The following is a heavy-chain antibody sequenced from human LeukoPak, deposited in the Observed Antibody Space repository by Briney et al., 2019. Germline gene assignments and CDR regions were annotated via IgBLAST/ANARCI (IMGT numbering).Heavy chain of an antibody. CDR3: ARVGYKTPFDY. D-gene: IGHD5-24*01. CDR2: INHSGST. V-gene: IGHV4-34*01. Sequence: PSETLSLTCAVYGGSFSGYYWGWIRQPPGKGREWIGEINHSGSTNYNPSLKRRVTISVDTSKSQFSLKLGSVTAADTAVYYCARVGYKTPFDYWGQGTLVTVSS. J-gene: IGHJ4*02. CDR1: GGSFSGYY.